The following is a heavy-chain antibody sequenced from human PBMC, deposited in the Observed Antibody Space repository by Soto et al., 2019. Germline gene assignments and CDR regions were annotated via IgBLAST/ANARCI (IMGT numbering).Heavy chain of an antibody. CDR1: GFTFSSYG. J-gene: IGHJ4*02. CDR3: AKDVGWGVGATIDY. V-gene: IGHV3-30*18. D-gene: IGHD1-26*01. CDR2: ISYDGSNK. Sequence: GSLRLSCAASGFTFSSYGMHWVRQAPGKGLEWVAVISYDGSNKYYADSVKGRFTISRDNSKNTLYLQMNSLRAEDTAVYYCAKDVGWGVGATIDYWGQGTLVTVSS.